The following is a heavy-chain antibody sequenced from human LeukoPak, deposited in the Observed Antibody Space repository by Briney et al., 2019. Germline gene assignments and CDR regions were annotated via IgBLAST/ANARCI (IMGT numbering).Heavy chain of an antibody. J-gene: IGHJ4*01. D-gene: IGHD4-17*01. CDR3: AKDFGDFFPPLFDS. Sequence: GGSLRLSCAASGFTFSPYCMSWVRQGPGKGLEWVANINQYGSEKYYVDSVKGRFTISRDNAKNSLYLQMNSLRPEDTAVYYCAKDFGDFFPPLFDSWGHGTLVTVSS. CDR2: INQYGSEK. V-gene: IGHV3-7*03. CDR1: GFTFSPYC.